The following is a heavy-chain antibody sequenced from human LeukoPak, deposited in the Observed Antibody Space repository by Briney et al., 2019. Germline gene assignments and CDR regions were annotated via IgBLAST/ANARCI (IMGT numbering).Heavy chain of an antibody. CDR1: GFTFNNYG. CDR3: ARENGYYDSSGYFGY. CDR2: ISYDGRNI. V-gene: IGHV3-30*03. D-gene: IGHD3-22*01. J-gene: IGHJ4*02. Sequence: GGSLRLSCAASGFTFNNYGMHWVRQAPGKGLEWVAVISYDGRNIHYPDSVKGRLTISRDISTDTLWLQMDSLRTEDTAVYYCARENGYYDSSGYFGYWGQGTLVTVSS.